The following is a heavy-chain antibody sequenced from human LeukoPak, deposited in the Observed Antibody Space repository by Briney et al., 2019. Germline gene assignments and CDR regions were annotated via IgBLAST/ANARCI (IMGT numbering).Heavy chain of an antibody. CDR2: IKQDGSEK. CDR1: GFTFSSYW. J-gene: IGHJ6*03. Sequence: GGSLRLSCAASGFTFSSYWMSWVRQAPGKGLEWVANIKQDGSEKYYVDSVKGRFTISRDNAKNSLYLQMNSLRAEDTAVYYCARDGNGDYDYYYYYTDVWGKGTTVTVSS. D-gene: IGHD4-17*01. CDR3: ARDGNGDYDYYYYYTDV. V-gene: IGHV3-7*01.